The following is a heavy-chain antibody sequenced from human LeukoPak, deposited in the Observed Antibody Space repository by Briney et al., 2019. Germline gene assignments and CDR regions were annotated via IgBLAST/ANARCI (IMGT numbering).Heavy chain of an antibody. V-gene: IGHV4-39*01. J-gene: IGHJ4*02. CDR1: GGSISSSSYY. CDR3: ARRSSRVRGVISPFDY. Sequence: PSETLSLTCTVSGGSISSSSYYWGWIRQPPGKGLEWIGSIYYSGSTYYNPSLKSRVTISVDTSKNQFSLKLSPVTAADTAVYYCARRSSRVRGVISPFDYWGQGTLVTVSS. CDR2: IYYSGST. D-gene: IGHD3-10*01.